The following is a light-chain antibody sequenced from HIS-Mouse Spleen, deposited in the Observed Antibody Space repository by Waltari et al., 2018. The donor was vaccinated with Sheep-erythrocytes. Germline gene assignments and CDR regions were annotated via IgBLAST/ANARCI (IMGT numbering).Light chain of an antibody. CDR3: SSYAGSNNWV. CDR2: EES. J-gene: IGLJ3*02. CDR1: SSDVGGYNH. V-gene: IGLV2-8*01. Sequence: QSALTQPPSASGSPGQSVTISCTGTSSDVGGYNHVSWYQQHPGKAPKPRIYEESKRPSRVPDRVSGSKSGHTASLTGSGLQAEDEADYYCSSYAGSNNWVFGGGTKLTVL.